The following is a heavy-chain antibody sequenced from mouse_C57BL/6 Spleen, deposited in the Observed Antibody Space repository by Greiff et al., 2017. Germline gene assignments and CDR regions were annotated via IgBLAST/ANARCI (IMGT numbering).Heavy chain of an antibody. J-gene: IGHJ4*01. Sequence: VQLQQSGPELVKPGASVKIPCKASGYTFTDYNMDWVKQSHGKSLEWIGDINPNTGGTIYNQKFKGKATLTVDKSSSTAYMELRSLTSEDTAVYDCARLVARGYYYAMDYWGQGTSVTVSS. D-gene: IGHD1-1*01. CDR2: INPNTGGT. V-gene: IGHV1-18*01. CDR1: GYTFTDYN. CDR3: ARLVARGYYYAMDY.